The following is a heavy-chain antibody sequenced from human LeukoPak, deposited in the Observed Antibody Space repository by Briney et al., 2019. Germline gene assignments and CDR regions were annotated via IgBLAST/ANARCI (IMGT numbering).Heavy chain of an antibody. CDR3: ARSVVGARFDP. V-gene: IGHV4-59*12. Sequence: SETLSLICTVSSVSISSYYWSWIRQPPGKGLEWIGYIYHSGSTNYNPSLKSRVTMSVDTSKNQFSLKLSSVTAADTAVYYCARSVVGARFDPWGQGTLVTVSS. CDR2: IYHSGST. CDR1: SVSISSYY. D-gene: IGHD1-26*01. J-gene: IGHJ5*02.